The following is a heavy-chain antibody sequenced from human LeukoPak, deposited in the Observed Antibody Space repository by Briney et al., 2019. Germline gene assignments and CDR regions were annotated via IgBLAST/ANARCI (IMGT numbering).Heavy chain of an antibody. D-gene: IGHD2-2*01. CDR3: AKDNPIEEVPGLGPGQ. CDR1: GFTFSSYA. CDR2: IRNDGSII. J-gene: IGHJ4*02. Sequence: GGSLRLSCAASGFTFSSYAMHWVRQAPGKGLEWVAFIRNDGSIIFYGDSVKGRFTISRDNSKNTLYLQMNSLRAEDTAVYYCAKDNPIEEVPGLGPGQWGQGTLVTVSS. V-gene: IGHV3-30*02.